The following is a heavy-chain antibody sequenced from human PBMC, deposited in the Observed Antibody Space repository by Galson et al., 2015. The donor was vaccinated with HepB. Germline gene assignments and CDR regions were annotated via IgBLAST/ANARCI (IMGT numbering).Heavy chain of an antibody. Sequence: SVKVSCKASGNTFTDYYIHWVRQAPGQGLQWMGRINPNNGGTNYAQKFQGRVTLTRDTSISTAYMDLSRLRSDDTAVYYCARGGERRPNDYWGQGTLVTVSS. CDR3: ARGGERRPNDY. J-gene: IGHJ4*02. D-gene: IGHD1-1*01. CDR2: INPNNGGT. V-gene: IGHV1-2*06. CDR1: GNTFTDYY.